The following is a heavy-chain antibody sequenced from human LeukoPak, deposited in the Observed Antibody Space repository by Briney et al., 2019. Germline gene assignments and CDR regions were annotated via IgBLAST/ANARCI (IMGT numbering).Heavy chain of an antibody. V-gene: IGHV3-66*01. CDR3: AHMVRGVKSPFDY. Sequence: GGSLRLSCAASGFTVSSNYMSWVRQAPGRGLAWVSVIYIGGSTYYADSVKGRFTISRDNPKNTLYLQMNSLRAEDTAVYYCAHMVRGVKSPFDYWGQGTLVTVSS. CDR2: IYIGGST. CDR1: GFTVSSNY. J-gene: IGHJ4*02. D-gene: IGHD3-10*01.